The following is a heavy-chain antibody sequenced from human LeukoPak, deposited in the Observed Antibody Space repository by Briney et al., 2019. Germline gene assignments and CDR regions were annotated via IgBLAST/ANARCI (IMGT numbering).Heavy chain of an antibody. D-gene: IGHD3-10*01. CDR1: GFTLSSYG. Sequence: GGSLRLSCAASGFTLSSYGMHWVRQAPGKGLEWVTVISYDGSNKYYADSVKGRFTISRDNSKNTLCLQMNSLRAEDTAVYYCAKDLKGGYYGSGSPDLDYWGQGTLVTVSS. J-gene: IGHJ4*02. CDR2: ISYDGSNK. V-gene: IGHV3-30*18. CDR3: AKDLKGGYYGSGSPDLDY.